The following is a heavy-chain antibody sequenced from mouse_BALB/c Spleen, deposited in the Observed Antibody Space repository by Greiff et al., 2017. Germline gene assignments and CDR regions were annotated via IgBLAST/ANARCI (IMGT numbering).Heavy chain of an antibody. Sequence: QVQLQESGPGLVAPSQSLSITCTVSGFSLTGYGVNWVRQPPGKGLEWLGMIWGDGSTDYNSALKPRLRISKDNSKSQVVLKMNSLQTDDTARYYCARESYYGNYEGWGAGTTVTVAS. V-gene: IGHV2-6-7*01. J-gene: IGHJ1*01. D-gene: IGHD2-10*01. CDR2: IWGDGST. CDR1: GFSLTGYG. CDR3: ARESYYGNYEG.